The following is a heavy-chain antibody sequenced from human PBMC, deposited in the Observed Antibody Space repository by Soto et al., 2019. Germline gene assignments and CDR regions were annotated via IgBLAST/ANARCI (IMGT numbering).Heavy chain of an antibody. CDR3: ARATTYYDFWSGYWFDP. Sequence: QVQLVQSGAEVKKPGSSVKVSCKASGGTFSSYAISWVRQAPGQGLEWMGGIIPICGTANYAQKFQGRVTITADESTSTAYMELSSLRSEDTAVYYCARATTYYDFWSGYWFDPWGQGTLVTVSS. V-gene: IGHV1-69*01. D-gene: IGHD3-3*01. CDR1: GGTFSSYA. J-gene: IGHJ5*02. CDR2: IIPICGTA.